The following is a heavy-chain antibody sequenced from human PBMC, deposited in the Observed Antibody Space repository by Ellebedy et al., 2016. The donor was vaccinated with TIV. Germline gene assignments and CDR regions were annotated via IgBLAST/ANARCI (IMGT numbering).Heavy chain of an antibody. CDR3: ARGDNYYYDSSGYYYNY. V-gene: IGHV1-46*01. Sequence: ASVKVSCKASGYTFTSYCLYWVRQAPGQGLEWMGMINPASGNSNYAQKFQGRVAMTRDTSTNTVYMELSSLRSEDTAVYYCARGDNYYYDSSGYYYNYWGQGTLVTVSS. CDR2: INPASGNS. D-gene: IGHD3-22*01. CDR1: GYTFTSYC. J-gene: IGHJ4*02.